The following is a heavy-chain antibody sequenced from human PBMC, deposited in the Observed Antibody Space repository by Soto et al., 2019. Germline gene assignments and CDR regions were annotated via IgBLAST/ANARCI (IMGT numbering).Heavy chain of an antibody. D-gene: IGHD3-3*01. CDR1: GFTFDDYG. CDR3: ARVSSRFLDWPRPYHSYGMDV. Sequence: GGSLRLSCAASGFTFDDYGMSWVRQAPGKGLEWVSGINWNGGSTGYADSVKGRFTISRDNAKNSLYLQMNSLRAEDTALYYCARVSSRFLDWPRPYHSYGMDVWGQGTTVTVFS. V-gene: IGHV3-20*04. J-gene: IGHJ6*02. CDR2: INWNGGST.